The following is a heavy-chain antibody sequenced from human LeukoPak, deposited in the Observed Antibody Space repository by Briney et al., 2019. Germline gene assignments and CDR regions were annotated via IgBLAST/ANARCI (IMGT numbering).Heavy chain of an antibody. V-gene: IGHV3-7*01. Sequence: GGSLRLSXAASGFTFSDFWMNWVRQAPGKGLEWVASMKQDGSEKYYVDSAKGRFSISRDNAKNSLHLQMNSLRAEDTAVYYCARDHTVDGLVFDYWGQGILVTVSS. J-gene: IGHJ4*02. CDR1: GFTFSDFW. CDR3: ARDHTVDGLVFDY. CDR2: MKQDGSEK. D-gene: IGHD6-19*01.